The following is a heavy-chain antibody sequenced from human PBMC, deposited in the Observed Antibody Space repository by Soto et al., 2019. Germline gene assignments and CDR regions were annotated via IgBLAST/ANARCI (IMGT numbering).Heavy chain of an antibody. D-gene: IGHD3-10*01. CDR2: IYTSGST. V-gene: IGHV4-4*07. J-gene: IGHJ5*02. CDR1: GGSISSYY. Sequence: QVQLQESGPGLVKPSETLSLTCTVSGGSISSYYWSWIRQPAGKGLEWIGRIYTSGSTNYNPSLTSRVTMSVEPSKNQFSLKRSSVAAADTAVYSCARDRGAYRWFDPWGQGTLVTVSS. CDR3: ARDRGAYRWFDP.